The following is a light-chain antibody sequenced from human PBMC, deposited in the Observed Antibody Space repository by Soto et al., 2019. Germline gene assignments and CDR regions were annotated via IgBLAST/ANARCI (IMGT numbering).Light chain of an antibody. CDR3: ISYTTTGALV. J-gene: IGLJ2*01. Sequence: QSALTQPASESGSPGQSITISCTGTIYDVGAYHYVSWYQQFPGKAPKLILYEVSNRPSGISNRFSGFRSGSTASLTVSGLQPEDDAHYYCISYTTTGALVFGGGTKVTVL. CDR2: EVS. CDR1: IYDVGAYHY. V-gene: IGLV2-14*01.